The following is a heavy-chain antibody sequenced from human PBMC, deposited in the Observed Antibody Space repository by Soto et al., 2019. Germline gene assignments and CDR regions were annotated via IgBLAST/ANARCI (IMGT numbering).Heavy chain of an antibody. CDR3: ARRGVCSSTSCYTHNFDY. D-gene: IGHD2-2*02. V-gene: IGHV1-46*01. CDR1: GYTFTSYY. Sequence: ASVKVSCKASGYTFTSYYMHWVRQAPGQGLEWMGIINPSGGSTSYAQKCQGRVTMTRDTSTSTVYMELSSLRSEDTAVYYCARRGVCSSTSCYTHNFDYWGQGTLVTVSS. J-gene: IGHJ4*02. CDR2: INPSGGST.